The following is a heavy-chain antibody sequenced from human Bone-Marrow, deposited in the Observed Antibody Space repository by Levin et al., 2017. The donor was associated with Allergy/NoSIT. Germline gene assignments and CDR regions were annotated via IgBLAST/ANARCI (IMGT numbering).Heavy chain of an antibody. CDR1: GFDFHIYI. V-gene: IGHV3-21*01. J-gene: IGHJ6*02. CDR2: ITTASNYK. Sequence: GALRLSCTASGFDFHIYIMNWVRQAPGKGLEWLSSITTASNYKYYTDSVKGRFTISRDNGKKSLYLQMNSLRAEDTAVYYCARSHPLTGTTHFSYQDGMDVWGQGTTVTVSS. CDR3: ARSHPLTGTTHFSYQDGMDV. D-gene: IGHD1/OR15-1a*01.